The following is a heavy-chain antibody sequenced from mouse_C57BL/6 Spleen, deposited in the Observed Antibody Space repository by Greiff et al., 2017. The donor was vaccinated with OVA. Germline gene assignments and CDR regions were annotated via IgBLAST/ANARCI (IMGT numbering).Heavy chain of an antibody. CDR1: GFTFSSYA. V-gene: IGHV5-4*03. CDR2: ISDGGSYT. CDR3: ARWLLRGAMDY. J-gene: IGHJ4*01. Sequence: EVNVVESGGGLVKPGGSLKLSCAASGFTFSSYAMSWVRQTPEKRLEWVATISDGGSYTYYPDNVKGRFTISRDNAKNNLYLQMSHLKSEDTAMYYCARWLLRGAMDYWGQGTSVTVSS. D-gene: IGHD2-3*01.